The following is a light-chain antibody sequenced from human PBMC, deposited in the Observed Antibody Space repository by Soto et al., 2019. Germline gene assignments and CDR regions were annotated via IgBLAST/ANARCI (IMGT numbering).Light chain of an antibody. CDR1: QNINNY. CDR2: DAS. Sequence: IQMTQPPSCLSASVGDRVTITCQASQNINNYLNWYQQKPGRAPKLLIYDASNLEAGVPSRFRGSGSGTDFTFTISRLQPEDIATYYCQQYENLPTFGQGTKLDNK. J-gene: IGKJ5*01. V-gene: IGKV1-33*01. CDR3: QQYENLPT.